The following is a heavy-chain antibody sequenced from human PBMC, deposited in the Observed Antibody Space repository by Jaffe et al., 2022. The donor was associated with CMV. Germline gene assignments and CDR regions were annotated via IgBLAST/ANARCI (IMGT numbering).Heavy chain of an antibody. CDR2: ISYDGSNK. V-gene: IGHV3-30*18. CDR3: AKDQWELPRRWYFDL. J-gene: IGHJ2*01. Sequence: QVQLVESGGGVVQPGRSLRLSCAASGFTFSSYGMHWVRQAPGKGLEWVAVISYDGSNKYYADSVKGRFTISRDNSKNTLYLQMNSLRAEDTAVYYCAKDQWELPRRWYFDLWGRGTLVTVSS. D-gene: IGHD1-26*01. CDR1: GFTFSSYG.